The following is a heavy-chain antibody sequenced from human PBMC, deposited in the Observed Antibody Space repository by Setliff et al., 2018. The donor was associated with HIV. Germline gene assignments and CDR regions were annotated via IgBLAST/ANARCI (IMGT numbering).Heavy chain of an antibody. CDR1: YW. Sequence: YWSWIRQPAGKGLEWMGVIYPGDSDTMYSPVFEGQVTISVDTSINTAYLQWNSLKASDSGIYYCAKSSGSYPLGFDPWGQGTLVTVSS. D-gene: IGHD3-16*02. V-gene: IGHV5-51*01. CDR3: AKSSGSYPLGFDP. J-gene: IGHJ5*02. CDR2: IYPGDSDT.